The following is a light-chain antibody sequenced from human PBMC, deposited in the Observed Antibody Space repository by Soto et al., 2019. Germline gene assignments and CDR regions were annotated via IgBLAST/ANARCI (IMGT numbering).Light chain of an antibody. CDR2: DAS. CDR1: QDISTC. Sequence: DTQMTQSPYALSASIGDRVTITCQASQDISTCLNWYQQKPGKAPQLLIYDASKLETGVPLRFSGSGSGTDFARTISSLQPEDIATFYCQQYDSLPFTFGQGTNREIK. J-gene: IGKJ2*01. V-gene: IGKV1-33*01. CDR3: QQYDSLPFT.